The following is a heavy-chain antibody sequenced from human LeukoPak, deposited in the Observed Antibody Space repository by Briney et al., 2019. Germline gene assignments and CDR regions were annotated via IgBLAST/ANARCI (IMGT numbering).Heavy chain of an antibody. V-gene: IGHV4-4*07. J-gene: IGHJ4*02. D-gene: IGHD3-16*01. Sequence: SETLSLTCTVSSGSINSYYWGWVRQPAGRGLEWIGRIYTTGKTDYNPSLKSRLTMSVVTSKRQFSLNLTSVTAADTAIYFCARHGYTASHYFLDFWSQGTLVTVSS. CDR2: IYTTGKT. CDR3: ARHGYTASHYFLDF. CDR1: SGSINSYY.